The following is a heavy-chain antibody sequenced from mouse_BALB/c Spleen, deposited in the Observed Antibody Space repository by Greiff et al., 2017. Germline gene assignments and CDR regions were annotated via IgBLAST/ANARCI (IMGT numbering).Heavy chain of an antibody. J-gene: IGHJ2*01. Sequence: DVMLVESGGGLVQPGGSLKLSCAASGFTFSSYTMSWVRQTPEKRLEWVAYISNGGGSTYYPDTVKGRFTISRDNAKNTLYLQMSSLKSEDTAMYYCARRGYGYYFDYWGQGTTLTVSS. CDR3: ARRGYGYYFDY. CDR1: GFTFSSYT. D-gene: IGHD1-1*01. V-gene: IGHV5-12-2*01. CDR2: ISNGGGST.